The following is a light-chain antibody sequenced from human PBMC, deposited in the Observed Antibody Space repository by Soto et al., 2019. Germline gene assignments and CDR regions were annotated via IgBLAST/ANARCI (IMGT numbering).Light chain of an antibody. V-gene: IGKV3-15*01. CDR1: QSVSSN. CDR3: QQYNVWPLT. CDR2: VAS. Sequence: IVMTQSPATLSVSPGERATLSCRASQSVSSNLAWYQQNPGQTPKLLIYVASTRATGIPARFSGSGSGTEFTLTIRSLQSEDFAVYYCQQYNVWPLTFGGGTKVEFK. J-gene: IGKJ4*01.